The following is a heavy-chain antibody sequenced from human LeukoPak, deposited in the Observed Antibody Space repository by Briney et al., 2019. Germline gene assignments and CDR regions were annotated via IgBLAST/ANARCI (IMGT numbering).Heavy chain of an antibody. D-gene: IGHD3-22*01. V-gene: IGHV1-8*01. CDR2: MNPNSGNT. CDR3: ARDYDSSGPQKNFFDF. J-gene: IGHJ4*02. Sequence: GASVKVSCKASGYTFTSYDINWVRQATGQGLEWMGWMNPNSGNTGYAQKFQGRVTMTRNTSISTAYMELSSLRSEDTAMYYCARDYDSSGPQKNFFDFWGQGTLVTVSS. CDR1: GYTFTSYD.